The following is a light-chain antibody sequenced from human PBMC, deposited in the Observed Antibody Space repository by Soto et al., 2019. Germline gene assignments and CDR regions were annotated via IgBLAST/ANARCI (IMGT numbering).Light chain of an antibody. CDR2: GAS. V-gene: IGKV3-15*01. CDR3: QQYNNWPPHMYT. J-gene: IGKJ2*01. CDR1: QSVSSN. Sequence: EIVRTQSPATLSVSPGERATLSCRASQSVSSNLAWYQQKPGQAPRLLIYGASTRATGIPARFSGSGSGTEFTLTISSLTSEDFAVYYCQQYNNWPPHMYTFGQGTKLEIK.